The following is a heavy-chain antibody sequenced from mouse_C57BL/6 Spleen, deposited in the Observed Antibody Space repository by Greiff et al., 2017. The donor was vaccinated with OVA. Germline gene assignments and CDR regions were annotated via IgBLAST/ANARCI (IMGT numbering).Heavy chain of an antibody. CDR2: INPYDGGT. Sequence: VQLQQSGPVLVKPGASVKMSCKASGYTFTDYDMNWVQQSHGKSLEWIGVINPYDGGTSYNQKFKGKATLTVDKSSSTAYMELNSLTSEDSAVYYWAGGSLGQGYIDYWGQRTTLTVSS. CDR3: AGGSLGQGYIDY. D-gene: IGHD3-3*01. V-gene: IGHV1-19*01. J-gene: IGHJ2*01. CDR1: GYTFTDYD.